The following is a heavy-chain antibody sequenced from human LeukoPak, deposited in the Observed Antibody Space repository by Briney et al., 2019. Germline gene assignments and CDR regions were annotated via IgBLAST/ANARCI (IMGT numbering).Heavy chain of an antibody. Sequence: PGGSLRLSCAASGFTFSDYYMSWIRQAPGKGLEWVSYISSSGSTTFYADSVKGRFTISRDNAKNSLYLQMNSLRAEDTAVYYCARDFDYYDDSGYQTYYFDYWGQGTLVTVSS. CDR1: GFTFSDYY. J-gene: IGHJ4*02. CDR3: ARDFDYYDDSGYQTYYFDY. V-gene: IGHV3-11*01. CDR2: ISSSGSTT. D-gene: IGHD3-22*01.